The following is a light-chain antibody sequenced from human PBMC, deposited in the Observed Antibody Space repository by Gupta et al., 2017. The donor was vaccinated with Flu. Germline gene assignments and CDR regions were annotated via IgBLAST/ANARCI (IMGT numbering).Light chain of an antibody. Sequence: QSALTQPASVSGSPGQSITISCTGTSSDVGGYNYVSWYQQHPGKAPKLMIYEVSTRPSGVSNRFSVSKSGNTASLTISGLQAEDEADYYCSSYTSSSTLVVFGGGTKPTVL. J-gene: IGLJ2*01. V-gene: IGLV2-14*01. CDR3: SSYTSSSTLVV. CDR2: EVS. CDR1: SSDVGGYNY.